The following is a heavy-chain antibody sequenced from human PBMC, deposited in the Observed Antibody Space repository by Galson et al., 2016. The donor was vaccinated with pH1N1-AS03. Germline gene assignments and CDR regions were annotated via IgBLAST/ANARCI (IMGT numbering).Heavy chain of an antibody. D-gene: IGHD7-27*01. Sequence: SLRLSCATSGNTFSSYWMTWVRQAPGKGLECVACINEDGSEKYYVDSMKGRFTISRDNAKNSLYLRMNSLIAEDTAVYYWARKDDDWGSVDFWGQGTLVTVSS. CDR1: GNTFSSYW. J-gene: IGHJ4*02. CDR3: ARKDDDWGSVDF. CDR2: INEDGSEK. V-gene: IGHV3-7*03.